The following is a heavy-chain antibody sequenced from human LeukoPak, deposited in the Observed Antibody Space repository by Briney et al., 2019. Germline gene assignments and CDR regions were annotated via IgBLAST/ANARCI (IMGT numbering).Heavy chain of an antibody. D-gene: IGHD3-3*01. CDR2: IYYSGST. CDR3: ASFRITIFGVGRYYGMDV. V-gene: IGHV4-31*03. Sequence: PSQTLSLTCTVSGCSISSDGYSWSWIRQPPGKGLEWIGYIYYSGSTYYNPSLNSRVTISVDTSKNQFSLKLSSVTAAATAVYYCASFRITIFGVGRYYGMDVWGQGTTVTVSS. J-gene: IGHJ6*02. CDR1: GCSISSDGYS.